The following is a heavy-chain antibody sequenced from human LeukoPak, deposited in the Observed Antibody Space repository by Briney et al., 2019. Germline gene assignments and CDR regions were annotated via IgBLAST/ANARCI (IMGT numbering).Heavy chain of an antibody. CDR3: ARVRWSTATVTSYRFDP. Sequence: SETLSLTCAVFGGSISSSNWWSWIRQPPGKGLEWIGEINHSGSTNYNPSLKSRVTISVDTSKNQFSLKLSSVTAADTAVYYCARVRWSTATVTSYRFDPWGQGTLVTVSS. J-gene: IGHJ5*02. D-gene: IGHD5-18*01. V-gene: IGHV4-4*02. CDR1: GGSISSSNW. CDR2: INHSGST.